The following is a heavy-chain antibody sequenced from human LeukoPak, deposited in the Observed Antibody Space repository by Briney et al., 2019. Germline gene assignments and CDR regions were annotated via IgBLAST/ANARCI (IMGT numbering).Heavy chain of an antibody. D-gene: IGHD2-2*01. V-gene: IGHV3-23*01. Sequence: GASLRLSCAASGFTFSSYAMNWVRQAPGKGLEWVSTISGTTYYADSVKGRFSISRDDSQNMLFLQMDNLRADDTAVYYCAKILNAMNFDLWGRGTLVTVSS. J-gene: IGHJ2*01. CDR1: GFTFSSYA. CDR3: AKILNAMNFDL. CDR2: ISGTT.